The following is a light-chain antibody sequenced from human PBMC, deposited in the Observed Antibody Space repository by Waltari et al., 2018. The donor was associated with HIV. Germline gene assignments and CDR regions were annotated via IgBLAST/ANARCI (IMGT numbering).Light chain of an antibody. CDR2: GVS. V-gene: IGKV3-20*01. Sequence: DIVLTQSPGTLSLSPGERATISCRASQSVSRDYLAWYQQKPGQAPSLLIYGVSSRATGIPDRFSGSGSGTEFTLTISRLEPEDFAVYYCQQHPITFGQGTRLEIK. J-gene: IGKJ5*01. CDR3: QQHPIT. CDR1: QSVSRDY.